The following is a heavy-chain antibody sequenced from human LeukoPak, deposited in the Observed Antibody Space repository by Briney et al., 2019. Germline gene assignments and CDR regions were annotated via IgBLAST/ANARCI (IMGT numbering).Heavy chain of an antibody. CDR1: GFTFSSYS. J-gene: IGHJ4*02. Sequence: GGSLRLSCAASGFTFSSYSMNWVRQAPGKGLEWVSSISSSSSYIYYADSVKGRFTISRDNAKNSLYLQMNSLRPEDTAVYYCARDRSTVGATFAYFDYWGQGTLVTVSS. V-gene: IGHV3-21*01. CDR2: ISSSSSYI. CDR3: ARDRSTVGATFAYFDY. D-gene: IGHD1-26*01.